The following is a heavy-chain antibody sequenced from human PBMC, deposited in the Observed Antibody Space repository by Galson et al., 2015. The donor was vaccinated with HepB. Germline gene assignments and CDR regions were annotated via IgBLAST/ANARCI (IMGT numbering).Heavy chain of an antibody. V-gene: IGHV3-64D*06. CDR1: GFSFSSHA. CDR2: ISGDGHTP. CDR3: VRDSPLAVAGVFDH. J-gene: IGHJ4*02. Sequence: SLRLSCAASGFSFSSHAMHWVRQAPGKGLAYVSAISGDGHTPYYADSVRGRFIMSRDNSKNTVYLQMSSLRLEDTAVYYSVRDSPLAVAGVFDHWGQGTLVTVS. D-gene: IGHD6-19*01.